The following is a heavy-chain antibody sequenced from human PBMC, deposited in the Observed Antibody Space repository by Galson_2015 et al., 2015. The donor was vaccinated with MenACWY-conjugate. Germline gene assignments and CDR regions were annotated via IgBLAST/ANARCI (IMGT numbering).Heavy chain of an antibody. Sequence: SVKVSCKVSGYTLTDLSMYWVRRAPGKGLEWMGGFNPGDGKTIYAQRFQGGVTMTEDTSTDTAYMELSSLRSEDTAVYYCAADRRQVRRGWLPYWGQGTLVTVSS. CDR2: FNPGDGKT. V-gene: IGHV1-24*01. CDR3: AADRRQVRRGWLPY. D-gene: IGHD5-18*01. CDR1: GYTLTDLS. J-gene: IGHJ4*02.